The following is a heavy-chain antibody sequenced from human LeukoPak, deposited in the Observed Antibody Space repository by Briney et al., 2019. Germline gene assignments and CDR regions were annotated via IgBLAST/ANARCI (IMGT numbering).Heavy chain of an antibody. D-gene: IGHD5-18*01. CDR2: ISYDGSNK. V-gene: IGHV3-30-3*01. J-gene: IGHJ4*02. CDR1: GFTFSSYA. Sequence: GGSLRLSCAASGFTFSSYAMPWVRQAPGKGLEWVAVISYDGSNKYYADSVKGRFTISRDNSKNTLYLQMNSLRAEDTAVYYCARAAMANPSVDYWGQGTLVTVSS. CDR3: ARAAMANPSVDY.